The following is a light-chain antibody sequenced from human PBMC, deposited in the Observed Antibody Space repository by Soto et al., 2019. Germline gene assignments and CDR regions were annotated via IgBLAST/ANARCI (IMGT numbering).Light chain of an antibody. V-gene: IGLV2-11*01. Sequence: QSVLTQPASVSGSPGQSITISCTGTYSDVGTYNRVSWYQQSPGKAPKLMIYDVNRRPSGVPDRFSGSKSGNTASLTISRLQADDEADYYCCSYVGTYTYVFGTGTKVTVL. J-gene: IGLJ1*01. CDR3: CSYVGTYTYV. CDR1: YSDVGTYNR. CDR2: DVN.